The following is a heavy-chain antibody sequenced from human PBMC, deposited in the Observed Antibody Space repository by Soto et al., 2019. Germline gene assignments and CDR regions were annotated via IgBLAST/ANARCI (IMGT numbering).Heavy chain of an antibody. CDR3: ARDPSTVNKLIGVWLDP. V-gene: IGHV1-69*13. J-gene: IGHJ5*02. CDR1: GDTFGRFT. D-gene: IGHD4-4*01. CDR2: IKPISDTT. Sequence: EASVKVSCKASGDTFGRFTINWVRQAPGQGLEWMGGIKPISDTTTYAQRFQGRVTFTADASTSTVYMELRSLRSEDTAMYYCARDPSTVNKLIGVWLDPWGQGTLVTVYS.